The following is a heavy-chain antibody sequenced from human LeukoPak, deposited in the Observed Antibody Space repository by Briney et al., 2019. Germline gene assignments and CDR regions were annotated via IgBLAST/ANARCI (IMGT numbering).Heavy chain of an antibody. V-gene: IGHV3-23*01. CDR3: VQEARRDGYKLAPVAEH. D-gene: IGHD5-24*01. Sequence: PGVTLRRSCAASGFTFNIYAMSWVRQAPGKGLEWVSAISETSRKTYYADSVKGRFTISRDNSKNTLYLQMNGLRDEDTAVYYCVQEARRDGYKLAPVAEHWGQGTLVTVSS. J-gene: IGHJ1*01. CDR1: GFTFNIYA. CDR2: ISETSRKT.